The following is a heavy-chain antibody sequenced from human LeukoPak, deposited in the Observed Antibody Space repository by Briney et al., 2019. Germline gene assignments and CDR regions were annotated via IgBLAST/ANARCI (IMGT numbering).Heavy chain of an antibody. CDR3: TTGTLYSSSDY. D-gene: IGHD6-13*01. J-gene: IGHJ4*02. Sequence: GGSLRLSCAASGFIFSSHGMSWVRQAPGKGLEWVGRIKSKTDGGTTDYAAPVKGRFTISRDDSKNTLYLQMNSLKTEDTAVYYCTTGTLYSSSDYWGQGTLVTISS. CDR2: IKSKTDGGTT. CDR1: GFIFSSHG. V-gene: IGHV3-15*01.